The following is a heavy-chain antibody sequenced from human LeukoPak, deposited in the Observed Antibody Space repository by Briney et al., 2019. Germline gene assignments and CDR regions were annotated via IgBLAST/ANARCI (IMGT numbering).Heavy chain of an antibody. CDR2: IHHSGST. V-gene: IGHV4-38-2*02. CDR3: ARAVLY. J-gene: IGHJ4*02. Sequence: PSETLSLTCTVSGYSISSGYYWGWIRQPPGKGLEWIGSIHHSGSTYYNPSLKSRVTKSVDTSKNQFSLKLSSVTAADTAVYYCARAVLYWGQGTLVTVSS. CDR1: GYSISSGYY.